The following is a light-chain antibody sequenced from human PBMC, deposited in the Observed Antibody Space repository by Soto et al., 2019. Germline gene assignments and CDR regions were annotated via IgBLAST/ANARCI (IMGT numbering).Light chain of an antibody. Sequence: QSALTQPPSASGSPGQSVTISCTGTSSDVGGYGYVSWYQQHPGKAPKLMIFEVTKRASGVPNRFSGSKSGNTASLTVSGLQAADEADYYCSSYAGINTDVVFGGGTKLAVL. V-gene: IGLV2-8*01. CDR1: SSDVGGYGY. CDR2: EVT. CDR3: SSYAGINTDVV. J-gene: IGLJ2*01.